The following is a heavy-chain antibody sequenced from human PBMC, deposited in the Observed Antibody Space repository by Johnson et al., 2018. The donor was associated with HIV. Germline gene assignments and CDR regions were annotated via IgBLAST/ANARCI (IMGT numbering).Heavy chain of an antibody. D-gene: IGHD3-10*01. Sequence: QMQLVESGGGVVQPGRSLRLSCAASGFTFSSYAMHWVRQAPGKGLEWVAVISYDGSNKYYADSVKGRFTISRDNSKNTLYLQMNSLRAEDTAVYYCARDPFGALDGDAFDIWGQGTMVTVSS. CDR1: GFTFSSYA. J-gene: IGHJ3*02. CDR3: ARDPFGALDGDAFDI. CDR2: ISYDGSNK. V-gene: IGHV3-30*04.